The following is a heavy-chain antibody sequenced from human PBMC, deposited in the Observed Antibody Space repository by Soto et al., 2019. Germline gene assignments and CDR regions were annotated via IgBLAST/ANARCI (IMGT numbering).Heavy chain of an antibody. CDR2: TYHRGST. V-gene: IGHV4-61*08. D-gene: IGHD6-25*01. CDR3: ARIGGYHGPLDY. J-gene: IGHJ4*02. CDR1: GGSISSGGYY. Sequence: NPSETLSLTCTVSGGSISSGGYYWSWIRQAPGRGLEWIGYTYHRGSTNYSPSLKSRVAISLDTSENQFSLKVNSVTAADTAVYYCARIGGYHGPLDYWGQGTPVTVSS.